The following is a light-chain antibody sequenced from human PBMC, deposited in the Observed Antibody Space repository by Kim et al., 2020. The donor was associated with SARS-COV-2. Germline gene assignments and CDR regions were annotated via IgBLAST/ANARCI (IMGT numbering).Light chain of an antibody. V-gene: IGLV1-36*01. CDR1: SFNIESNY. CDR2: YND. Sequence: QGVTLSCSGNSFNIESNYVNWYQHVPGKAPKLLIYYNDLVSSGVSDRFSGSKSGTSASLAISGLQSDDEADYYCATWDDSLYSVLIGGGTQLTVL. CDR3: ATWDDSLYSVL. J-gene: IGLJ2*01.